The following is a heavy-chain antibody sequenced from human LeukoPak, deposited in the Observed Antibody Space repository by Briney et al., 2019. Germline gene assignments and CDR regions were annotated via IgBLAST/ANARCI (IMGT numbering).Heavy chain of an antibody. CDR2: IKQDGSEK. Sequence: GGSLRLSCAASGFTFSSYWMSWVRQAPGKGLEWVANIKQDGSEKYYVDPVKGRFTISRDNAKNSLYLQMNSLRAEDTAVYYCARVGSQWLVRAYYFDYWGQGTLVTVSS. V-gene: IGHV3-7*01. CDR3: ARVGSQWLVRAYYFDY. D-gene: IGHD6-19*01. J-gene: IGHJ4*02. CDR1: GFTFSSYW.